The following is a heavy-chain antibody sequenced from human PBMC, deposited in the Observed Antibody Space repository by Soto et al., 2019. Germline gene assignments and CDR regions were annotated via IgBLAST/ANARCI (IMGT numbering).Heavy chain of an antibody. J-gene: IGHJ1*01. Sequence: QVQLVESGGGVVQPGRSLRLSGAASGFTFSSYGMHWVRQAPGKGLEWVAVISYDGSDKYYADSVKGRFTISRDNSNNTMYLPMASLRAEDTAVYYCAKGVVVATNYFKHWGQGTLVTVSS. D-gene: IGHD2-15*01. CDR1: GFTFSSYG. V-gene: IGHV3-30*18. CDR3: AKGVVVATNYFKH. CDR2: ISYDGSDK.